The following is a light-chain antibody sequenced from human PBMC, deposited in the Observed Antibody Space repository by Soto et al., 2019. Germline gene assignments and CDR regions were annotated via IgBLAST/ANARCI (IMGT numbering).Light chain of an antibody. CDR2: EGS. CDR3: CSYAGSSTFVV. V-gene: IGLV2-23*03. J-gene: IGLJ2*01. Sequence: QSALTQPASVSGSPGQSITISCTGTSSDVGRYNLVSWYQQHPGKAPKLMIYEGSKRPSGVSNRFSGSKSCNTASLTISGLQAEDDADYYCCSYAGSSTFVVFGGGTKLTVL. CDR1: SSDVGRYNL.